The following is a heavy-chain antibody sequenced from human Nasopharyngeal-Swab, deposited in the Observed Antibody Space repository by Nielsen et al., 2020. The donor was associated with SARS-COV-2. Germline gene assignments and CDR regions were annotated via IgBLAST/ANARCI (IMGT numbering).Heavy chain of an antibody. CDR1: GFTFNYFG. CDR3: AKSMAYFQLSGTYNLDF. D-gene: IGHD2-21*01. V-gene: IGHV3-30*18. Sequence: GGSLRLSCTASGFTFNYFGMHWVRQAPGKGLEWLAFISYEGSIRNYIDSVKGRFTVSRDSSKNTVYLQMNSLRPDDTAVYFCAKSMAYFQLSGTYNLDFWGQGTLVTVSS. J-gene: IGHJ4*02. CDR2: ISYEGSIR.